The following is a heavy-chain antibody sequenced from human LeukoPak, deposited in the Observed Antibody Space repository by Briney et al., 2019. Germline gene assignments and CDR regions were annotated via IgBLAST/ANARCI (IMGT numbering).Heavy chain of an antibody. CDR3: ARDEDHYYGSGSYYGFYYGMDV. CDR2: ISSSSSTI. CDR1: GFTFSSYS. V-gene: IGHV3-48*02. D-gene: IGHD3-10*01. Sequence: GGSLRLSCAASGFTFSSYSMNWVRQAPGKGLEWVSYISSSSSTIYYADSVKGRFTISRDNAKNSLYLQMNSLRDEDTAVYYCARDEDHYYGSGSYYGFYYGMDVWGQGTTVTVSS. J-gene: IGHJ6*02.